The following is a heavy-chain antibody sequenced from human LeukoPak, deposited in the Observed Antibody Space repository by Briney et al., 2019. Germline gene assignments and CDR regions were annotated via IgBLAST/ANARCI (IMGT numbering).Heavy chain of an antibody. Sequence: EASETLSLTCTVSGGSISSGSYYWSWIRQPAGKGLEWIGHIYTKGSTNYNPSLKSRVTISVDTSKNQFSLKLSSVTAADTAVYYCARDRGTWNDDGFDYWGQGTLVTVSS. D-gene: IGHD1-1*01. V-gene: IGHV4-61*09. J-gene: IGHJ4*02. CDR3: ARDRGTWNDDGFDY. CDR2: IYTKGST. CDR1: GGSISSGSYY.